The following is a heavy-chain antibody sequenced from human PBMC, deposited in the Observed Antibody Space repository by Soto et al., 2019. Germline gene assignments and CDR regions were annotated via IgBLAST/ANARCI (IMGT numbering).Heavy chain of an antibody. Sequence: QVQLQESGPGLVKPSQTLSLTCTVSGGSISSGDYYWSWLRQRPGNGLEWIRYIYYSGNTYFNPSLKSRDTISEDTSKNQYSLKMSSVTAADAAVYYGARERAAGGKIYWGQGTLVTVSS. CDR1: GGSISSGDYY. V-gene: IGHV4-30-4*01. D-gene: IGHD2-15*01. CDR2: IYYSGNT. J-gene: IGHJ4*02. CDR3: ARERAAGGKIY.